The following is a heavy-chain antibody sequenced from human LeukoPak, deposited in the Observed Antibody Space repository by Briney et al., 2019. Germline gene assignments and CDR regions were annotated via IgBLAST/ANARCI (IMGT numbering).Heavy chain of an antibody. CDR1: GGTFSTYA. CDR2: IIPIFGTV. V-gene: IGHV1-69*01. CDR3: ARTPRTYYYYMDV. Sequence: SVKVSCKASGGTFSTYAISWVRQAPGQGLEWMGGIIPIFGTVNYAQKFQGRVTITADESTSTAYMELSSLRSEDTAVYFCARTPRTYYYYMDVWGKGTTVTISS. D-gene: IGHD2-15*01. J-gene: IGHJ6*03.